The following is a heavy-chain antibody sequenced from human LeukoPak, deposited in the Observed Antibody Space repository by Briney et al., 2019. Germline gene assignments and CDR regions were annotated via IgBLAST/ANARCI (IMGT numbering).Heavy chain of an antibody. CDR3: ARARFGPAANDY. CDR2: ISSSSSYI. D-gene: IGHD2-2*01. J-gene: IGHJ4*02. V-gene: IGHV3-21*01. Sequence: PGGSLRLSCAASGFTFRTSAMNWVRQAPGKGLEWVSSISSSSSYIYYADSVKGRFTISRDNAKNSLYLQMNSLRAEDTAVYYCARARFGPAANDYWGQGTLVTVSS. CDR1: GFTFRTSA.